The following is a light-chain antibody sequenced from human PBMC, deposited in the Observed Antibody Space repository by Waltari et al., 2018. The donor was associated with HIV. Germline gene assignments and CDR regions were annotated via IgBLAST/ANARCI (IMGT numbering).Light chain of an antibody. V-gene: IGKV4-1*01. J-gene: IGKJ2*03. CDR3: QQYYSTPHS. CDR2: WAS. Sequence: DIVMTQSPDSLAVSLGERATINCKSSQSVLYSSNNKNYLAWYQQKPGQPPKLLIYWASTRESWVPDRFSGSGSGTDFTLTISSLQAEDVAVYYCQQYYSTPHSFGQGTKLEIK. CDR1: QSVLYSSNNKNY.